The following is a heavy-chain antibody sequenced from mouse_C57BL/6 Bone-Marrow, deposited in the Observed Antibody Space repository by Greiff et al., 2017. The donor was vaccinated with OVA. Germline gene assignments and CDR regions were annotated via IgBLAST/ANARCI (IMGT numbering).Heavy chain of an antibody. CDR2: IDPSDSET. V-gene: IGHV1-52*01. J-gene: IGHJ1*03. CDR1: GYTFTSYW. CDR3: ARGKFYGSKIGGYVDV. D-gene: IGHD1-1*01. Sequence: QVQLQQSGAELVRPGSSVKLSCKASGYTFTSYWMHWVKQRPIHGLEWIGNIDPSDSETHYNQQFKDKATLTVDTSSSTAYMQRSSLTSEDSAVYYCARGKFYGSKIGGYVDVGGTGTTVTVPS.